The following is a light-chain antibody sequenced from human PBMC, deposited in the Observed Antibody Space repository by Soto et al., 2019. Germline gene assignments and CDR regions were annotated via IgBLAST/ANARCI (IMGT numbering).Light chain of an antibody. CDR3: SSYVGTNSYV. J-gene: IGLJ1*01. CDR2: EVY. Sequence: QSVLTQPPSASGSPGQSVTISCTGTSSDFGGYNYVSWYQHHPGKAPKLIIYEVYKRPSGVPDRFSGSKSGNTAALTVSGLQAEDEADYYCSSYVGTNSYVFGTGTKVTVL. CDR1: SSDFGGYNY. V-gene: IGLV2-8*01.